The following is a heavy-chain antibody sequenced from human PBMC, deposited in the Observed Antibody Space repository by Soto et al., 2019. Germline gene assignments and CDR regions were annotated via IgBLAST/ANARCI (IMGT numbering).Heavy chain of an antibody. CDR2: IFGGGAT. D-gene: IGHD2-2*01. V-gene: IGHV3-53*01. Sequence: EVQLVASGGGLIQPGGSLRLSCAASGFAVNSDYMSWVRQAPGKGLEWVSVIFGGGATKYSDSVKGRFTISRDNSKNTVFLQINNLRAEDTAVYYCVRTSSYWGQGTRVIVSS. CDR3: VRTSSY. CDR1: GFAVNSDY. J-gene: IGHJ4*02.